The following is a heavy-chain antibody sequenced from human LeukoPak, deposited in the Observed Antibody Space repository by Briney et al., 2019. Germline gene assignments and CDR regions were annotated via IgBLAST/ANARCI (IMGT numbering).Heavy chain of an antibody. CDR1: GGSISSGGYS. CDR3: ARGRIQLWPRAFDI. CDR2: IYHSGST. V-gene: IGHV4-30-2*01. Sequence: SETLSLTCTVSGGSISSGGYSWSWIRQPPGKGLEWIGYIYHSGSTYYNPSLKSRVTISVDTSKNQFSLKLSSVTAADTAVYYCARGRIQLWPRAFDIWGQGTMVTVSS. D-gene: IGHD5-18*01. J-gene: IGHJ3*02.